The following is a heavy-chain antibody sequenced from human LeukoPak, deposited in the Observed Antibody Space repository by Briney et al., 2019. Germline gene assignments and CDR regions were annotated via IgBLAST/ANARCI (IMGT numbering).Heavy chain of an antibody. CDR3: VRDGELGIGVFDI. V-gene: IGHV4-39*07. CDR2: IYYSGST. CDR1: GGSISSSSYY. J-gene: IGHJ3*02. Sequence: PSETLSLTCTASGGSISSSSYYWGWIRQPPGKGLEWIGSIYYSGSTYYNPSLKSRVTISVDTSKNQFSLKLSSVTAADTAVYYCVRDGELGIGVFDIWGQGTMVTVSS. D-gene: IGHD7-27*01.